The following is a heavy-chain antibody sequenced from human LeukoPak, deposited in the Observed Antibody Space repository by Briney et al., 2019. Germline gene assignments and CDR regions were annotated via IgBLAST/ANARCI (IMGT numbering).Heavy chain of an antibody. J-gene: IGHJ5*02. CDR1: GYSFTSYY. Sequence: ASVKVSCKASGYSFTSYYMHWVRQAPGQGLEWMGFINPSGSSATYAQKFQGRLTMTRDMFTSTDYMELTSLTSDDTAVYYCARDNSVGETAWWFDPWGQGTLVTVSS. CDR2: INPSGSSA. CDR3: ARDNSVGETAWWFDP. D-gene: IGHD1-26*01. V-gene: IGHV1-46*01.